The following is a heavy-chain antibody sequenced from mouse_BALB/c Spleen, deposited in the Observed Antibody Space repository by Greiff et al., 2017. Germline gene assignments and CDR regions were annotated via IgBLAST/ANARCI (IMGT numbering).Heavy chain of an antibody. CDR1: GYSITSDYA. D-gene: IGHD2-14*01. J-gene: IGHJ4*01. CDR2: ISYSGST. Sequence: EVKLQESGPGLVKPSQSLSLTCTVTGYSITSDYAWNWIRQFPGNKLEWMGYISYSGSTSYNPSLKSRISITRDTSKNQFFLQLNSVTTEDTATYDCARLDYRYTGGAMDYWGQGTSVTVSS. CDR3: ARLDYRYTGGAMDY. V-gene: IGHV3-2*02.